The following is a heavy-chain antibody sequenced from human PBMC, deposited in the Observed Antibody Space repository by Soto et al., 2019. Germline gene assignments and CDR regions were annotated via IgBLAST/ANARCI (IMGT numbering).Heavy chain of an antibody. Sequence: GGSLILSCTASGFTFSSYGMSWVRQTPGKGLEWVSAISGSGGSTYYADSVKGRFTISRDNSKNTLYLQMNSLRAEDTAVYYCAKPPGRNYYYGMGVWGQGTTVTVSS. J-gene: IGHJ6*02. CDR2: ISGSGGST. V-gene: IGHV3-23*01. CDR1: GFTFSSYG. CDR3: AKPPGRNYYYGMGV.